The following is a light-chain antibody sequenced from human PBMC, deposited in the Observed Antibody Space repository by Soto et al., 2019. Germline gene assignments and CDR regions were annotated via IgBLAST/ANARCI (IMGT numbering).Light chain of an antibody. J-gene: IGKJ1*01. V-gene: IGKV1-5*03. CDR3: QQFNNYPWT. Sequence: DIQMTQSPSTLSASVGDRVTITCRASQSISSWLAWYQQKPGKAARLLIYKASSLESGFPSRFSGSGSGTEFTLTIRSLQPDDFATYYCQQFNNYPWTFGQGTRVEIK. CDR2: KAS. CDR1: QSISSW.